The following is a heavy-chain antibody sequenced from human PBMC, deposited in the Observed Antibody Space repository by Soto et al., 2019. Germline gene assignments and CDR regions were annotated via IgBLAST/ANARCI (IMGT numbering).Heavy chain of an antibody. J-gene: IGHJ3*01. D-gene: IGHD2-15*01. CDR3: AVAPNRGASEGSFDL. Sequence: SETLSLTCTVAGGSIISYYWCWTLQPPWPGLEWIGYIYYSGSANYNPSLKSRVTIPLHTSKNQFSLTLISVTAADTAVYSCAVAPNRGASEGSFDLWGQGTMVTVSS. CDR2: IYYSGSA. V-gene: IGHV4-59*08. CDR1: GGSIISYY.